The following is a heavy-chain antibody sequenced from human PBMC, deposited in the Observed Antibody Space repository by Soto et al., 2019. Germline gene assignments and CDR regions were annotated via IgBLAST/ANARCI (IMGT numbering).Heavy chain of an antibody. CDR2: IYYSGST. V-gene: IGHV4-59*01. CDR3: ARTSYRKGWFDP. J-gene: IGHJ5*02. CDR1: GGSISSYY. D-gene: IGHD6-6*01. Sequence: SETLSLTCTVSGGSISSYYWSWIRQPPGKGLEWIGYIYYSGSTNYNPSLKSRVTISVDTSKNQFSLKLSSVTAADTAVYYCARTSYRKGWFDPWGQGTLVTVSS.